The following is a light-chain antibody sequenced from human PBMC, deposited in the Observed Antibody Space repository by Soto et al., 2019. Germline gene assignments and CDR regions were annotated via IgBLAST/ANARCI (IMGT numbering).Light chain of an antibody. CDR1: QSINSN. J-gene: IGKJ1*01. CDR2: DAS. CDR3: QQYHNWPPWT. V-gene: IGKV3-15*01. Sequence: EIVMTQSPGTLSVSPGGRATLSCWASQSINSNLAWYQQKPGQAPRLLIFDASTRATGIPARFSGSGSGTEFTLTISTLQSEDVAIYYCQQYHNWPPWTFGQGTKVDIK.